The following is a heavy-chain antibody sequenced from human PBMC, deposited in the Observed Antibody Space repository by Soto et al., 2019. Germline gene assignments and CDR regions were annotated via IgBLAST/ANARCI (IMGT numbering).Heavy chain of an antibody. J-gene: IGHJ4*02. D-gene: IGHD6-13*01. Sequence: EVQLVESGGGLVQPGGSLRLSCAASGFTFSSYSMNWVRQAPGKGLEWVSYISSSSSTIYYADSVKGRFTISRDNAKNSLYLQMNSLRDEDTAVYYCARVEGEYSSSWYVTDYWGQGTLVTVS. CDR1: GFTFSSYS. CDR3: ARVEGEYSSSWYVTDY. V-gene: IGHV3-48*02. CDR2: ISSSSSTI.